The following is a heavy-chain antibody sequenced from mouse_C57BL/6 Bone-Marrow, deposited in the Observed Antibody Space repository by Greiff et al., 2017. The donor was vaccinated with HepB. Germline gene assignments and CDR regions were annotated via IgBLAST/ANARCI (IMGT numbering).Heavy chain of an antibody. J-gene: IGHJ1*03. V-gene: IGHV5-9-1*02. CDR2: ISSGGDYI. CDR1: GFTFSSYA. Sequence: EVMLVESGAGLVKPGGSLKLSCAASGFTFSSYAMSWVRQTPEKRLEWVAYISSGGDYIYYADTVKGRFTISRDHARNTLYLQMSSLKSEDTAMYYCTRVPYYGTWYFDVWGTGTTVTVSS. CDR3: TRVPYYGTWYFDV. D-gene: IGHD1-1*01.